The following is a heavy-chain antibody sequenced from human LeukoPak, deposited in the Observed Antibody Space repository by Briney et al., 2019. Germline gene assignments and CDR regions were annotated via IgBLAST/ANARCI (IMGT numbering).Heavy chain of an antibody. J-gene: IGHJ4*02. CDR1: GGSVSSGSHY. Sequence: SETLSLTCTVSGGSVSSGSHYWTWIRQPPGKGLEWIGYIYYSGTTNYNPSLKSRVTISVDTSKNQFSLKLGSVTAADTAVYYCARVGIAVASPFFDYWGQGTLVTVSS. CDR3: ARVGIAVASPFFDY. CDR2: IYYSGTT. D-gene: IGHD6-19*01. V-gene: IGHV4-61*01.